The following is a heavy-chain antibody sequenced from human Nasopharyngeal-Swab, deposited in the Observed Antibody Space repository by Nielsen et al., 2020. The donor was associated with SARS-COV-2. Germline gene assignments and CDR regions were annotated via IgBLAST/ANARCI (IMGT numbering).Heavy chain of an antibody. J-gene: IGHJ6*02. CDR1: GGSISSSSYY. D-gene: IGHD6-13*01. Sequence: SETLSLTCTVSGGSISSSSYYWGWIRQPPGKRLEWIGSIYYSGSTYYNPSLKSRVTISVDTSKNQFSLKLSSVTAADTAVYYCASVLAAAASWDYYYGMDVWGQGTTVTVSS. CDR2: IYYSGST. V-gene: IGHV4-39*01. CDR3: ASVLAAAASWDYYYGMDV.